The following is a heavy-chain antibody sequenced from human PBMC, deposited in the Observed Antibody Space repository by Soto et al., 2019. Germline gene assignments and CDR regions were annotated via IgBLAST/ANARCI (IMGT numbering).Heavy chain of an antibody. J-gene: IGHJ6*02. CDR2: IDYTGNT. D-gene: IGHD6-13*01. CDR1: GGSISSSSYY. V-gene: IGHV4-39*01. CDR3: ARHGPLGSGIAAAGSQSYYYYYGMDV. Sequence: SETLSLTCTVSGGSISSSSYYWGCIRQPPGKGLEWIASIDYTGNTFYNPSLTSRVTISVDTSKNQFSLKLSSVTAADTAVYYCARHGPLGSGIAAAGSQSYYYYYGMDVWGQGTTVTVSS.